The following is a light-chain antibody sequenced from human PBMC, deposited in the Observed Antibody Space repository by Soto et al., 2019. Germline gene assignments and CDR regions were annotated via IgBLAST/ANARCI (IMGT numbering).Light chain of an antibody. J-gene: IGKJ1*01. V-gene: IGKV1-5*03. CDR1: QSISSW. CDR3: QHYKYYSWT. CDR2: TTS. Sequence: DIHMTQSPSTLSASVGDRVTITCRASQSISSWLAWYQQKPGKAPKLLIYTTSSLETGVPSRFSGSGSGTEFTLTISSLQPDDFATYYCQHYKYYSWTFGQGTKVEVK.